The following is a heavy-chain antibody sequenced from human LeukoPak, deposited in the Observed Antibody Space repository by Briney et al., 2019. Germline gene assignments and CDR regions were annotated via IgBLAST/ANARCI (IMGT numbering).Heavy chain of an antibody. V-gene: IGHV4-34*01. D-gene: IGHD5-18*01. CDR3: ARGPRGGCSYGYGVFQH. CDR1: GGSFSGYY. CDR2: INHSGST. J-gene: IGHJ1*01. Sequence: SETLSLTCAVYGGSFSGYYWSWIRQPPGKGLEWIGEINHSGSTNYNPSLKSRVTISVDTSKNQFSLKLSSMTAADTAVYYCARGPRGGCSYGYGVFQHWGQGTLVTVSS.